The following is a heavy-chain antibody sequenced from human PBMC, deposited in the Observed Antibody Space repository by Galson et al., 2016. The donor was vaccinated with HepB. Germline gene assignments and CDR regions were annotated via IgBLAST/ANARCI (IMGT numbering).Heavy chain of an antibody. CDR3: ARGGAHDFWSGYYPPHYYGMDV. Sequence: SETLSLTCAVSGGSISSSNWWSWVRQPPGKGLEWIGEIYDSGSTNYNPSLKSRVTISVDKSKNQFSLKLISVTAADTAVYYCARGGAHDFWSGYYPPHYYGMDVWGQGTTVTVSS. J-gene: IGHJ6*02. V-gene: IGHV4-4*02. CDR1: GGSISSSNW. D-gene: IGHD3-3*01. CDR2: IYDSGST.